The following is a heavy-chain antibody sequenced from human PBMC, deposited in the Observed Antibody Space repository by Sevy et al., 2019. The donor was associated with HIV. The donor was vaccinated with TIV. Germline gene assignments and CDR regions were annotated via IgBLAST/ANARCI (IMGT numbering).Heavy chain of an antibody. CDR3: TRNGGAFDNGFDP. CDR2: ISSSGSSI. Sequence: RGSLRLSCTASGFTFSSYDMNWVRQAPGKGLEGVSKISSSGSSIYYADSVKGRFTISRDNAKNSLNLQMNSLGAEDTAVYYCTRNGGAFDNGFDPWGQGTLVSVSS. D-gene: IGHD2-8*01. J-gene: IGHJ5*02. V-gene: IGHV3-48*03. CDR1: GFTFSSYD.